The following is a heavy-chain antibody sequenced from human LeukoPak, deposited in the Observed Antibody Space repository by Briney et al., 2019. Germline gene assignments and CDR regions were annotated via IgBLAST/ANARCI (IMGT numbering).Heavy chain of an antibody. Sequence: GGSLRLSCAASGFTFSSYEMNWVRKAPGKGLEWVSYISSSGSTIYYADSVKGRFTISRDNAKNSLYLQMNSLRAEDTAVYYCAREGSNLNYYGSDYGMDVWGQGTTVTVSS. CDR2: ISSSGSTI. CDR1: GFTFSSYE. CDR3: AREGSNLNYYGSDYGMDV. J-gene: IGHJ6*02. V-gene: IGHV3-48*03. D-gene: IGHD3-10*01.